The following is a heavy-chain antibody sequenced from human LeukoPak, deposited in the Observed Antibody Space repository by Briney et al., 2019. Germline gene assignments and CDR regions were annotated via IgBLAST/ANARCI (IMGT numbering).Heavy chain of an antibody. Sequence: ASVKVSCTASGYTFTSYDINWVRKATGQGLEWMGWVNPNSGNTGYAQKFQGRVTMTRNTSISTAYMELSSLRSEDTAVYYCARDQTNCGGDCYKSFFDYWGQGTLVTVSS. CDR3: ARDQTNCGGDCYKSFFDY. V-gene: IGHV1-8*01. CDR2: VNPNSGNT. CDR1: GYTFTSYD. J-gene: IGHJ4*02. D-gene: IGHD2-21*02.